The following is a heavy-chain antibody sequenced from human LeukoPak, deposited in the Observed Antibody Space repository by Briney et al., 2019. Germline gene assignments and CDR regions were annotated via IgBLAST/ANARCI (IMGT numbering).Heavy chain of an antibody. D-gene: IGHD6-13*01. CDR3: ARDGSSSWHDVPYYYYGMDV. CDR2: ISYDGSNK. V-gene: IGHV3-30-3*01. CDR1: GFTFSSYW. Sequence: GGSLRLSCAASGFTFSSYWMSWVRQAPGKGLEWVAVISYDGSNKYYADSVKGRFTTSRDNSKNTLYLQMNSLRAEDTAVYYCARDGSSSWHDVPYYYYGMDVWGQGTTVTVSS. J-gene: IGHJ6*02.